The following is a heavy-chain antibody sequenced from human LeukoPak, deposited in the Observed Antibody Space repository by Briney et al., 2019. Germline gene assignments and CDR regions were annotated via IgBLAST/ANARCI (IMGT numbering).Heavy chain of an antibody. D-gene: IGHD3-22*01. J-gene: IGHJ4*02. CDR3: ARVSSGYYYEFDY. Sequence: SETLSLTCAVYGGSFSGYYWSWIRQPPGKGLEWIGEINHSGSTNYNPSLKSRVTISVDTSKNQFSLKLSSVTAAYTAVYYCARVSSGYYYEFDYWGQGTLVTVSS. V-gene: IGHV4-34*01. CDR2: INHSGST. CDR1: GGSFSGYY.